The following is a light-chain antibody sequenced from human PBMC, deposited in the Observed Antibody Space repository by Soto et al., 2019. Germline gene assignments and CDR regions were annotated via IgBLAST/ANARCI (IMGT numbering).Light chain of an antibody. CDR3: QQAYSFPIN. CDR2: DAS. J-gene: IGKJ5*01. V-gene: IGKV1-5*01. Sequence: DIQMTQSPSTLSASVGDIVTITCRASQSISSWLAWYQQKPGKAPKLLIYDASSLESGGPSRFSGSGSGTDFTLSINSLQPEDFATYYCQQAYSFPINFGQGTRLEIK. CDR1: QSISSW.